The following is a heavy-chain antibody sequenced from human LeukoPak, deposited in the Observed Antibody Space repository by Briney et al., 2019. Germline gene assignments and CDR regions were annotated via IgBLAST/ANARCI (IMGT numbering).Heavy chain of an antibody. V-gene: IGHV1-18*01. D-gene: IGHD2-15*01. J-gene: IGHJ4*02. Sequence: GASVKVSCKASGYTFASYGISWVRQAPGQGLEWMGWISAYNGNTNYAQKLQGRDTMTTDTSTSTAYMELRSLRSDDTAVYYCARDESSYYFSALDYWGQGALVTVSS. CDR3: ARDESSYYFSALDY. CDR2: ISAYNGNT. CDR1: GYTFASYG.